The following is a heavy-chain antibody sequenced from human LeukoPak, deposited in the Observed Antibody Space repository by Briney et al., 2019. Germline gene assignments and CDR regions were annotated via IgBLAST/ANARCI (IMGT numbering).Heavy chain of an antibody. D-gene: IGHD6-19*01. V-gene: IGHV3-53*01. CDR3: ATAVAGTGIIDY. CDR2: IYSGGST. J-gene: IGHJ4*02. Sequence: GGSLRLSCAASGFTVSSNYISWVRQAPGKGLEWVSVIYSGGSTYYADSVKGRFTISRDNSKNTLYLQMNSLRAEDTAVYYCATAVAGTGIIDYWGQGTLVTVSS. CDR1: GFTVSSNY.